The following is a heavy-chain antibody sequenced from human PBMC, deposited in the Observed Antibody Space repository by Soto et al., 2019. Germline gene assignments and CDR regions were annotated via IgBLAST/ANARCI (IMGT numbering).Heavy chain of an antibody. Sequence: TLSLTCTVSGGSISSGGYYWSWIRQHPGKGLEWIGNIYYSGSTYYNPSLKSRVTISVDTSKNQFSLKLSSVTAADTAVYYCARAYCSGGSCFHKFDYWGQGTLVTVSS. D-gene: IGHD2-15*01. CDR2: IYYSGST. V-gene: IGHV4-31*03. CDR3: ARAYCSGGSCFHKFDY. J-gene: IGHJ4*02. CDR1: GGSISSGGYY.